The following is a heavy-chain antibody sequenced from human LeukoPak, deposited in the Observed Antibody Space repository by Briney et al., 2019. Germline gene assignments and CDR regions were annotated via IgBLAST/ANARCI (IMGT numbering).Heavy chain of an antibody. D-gene: IGHD3-3*01. Sequence: SETLSLTCTVSGGSISSYYWSWIRQPPGKGVEWIGYIYYSGSTNYTPSLKSRVTISVDTSKNQFSLKLSSVTAADTAVYYCAGKRSYYDFWSGYPYYYYYGMDVWGQGTTVTVSS. V-gene: IGHV4-59*01. CDR3: AGKRSYYDFWSGYPYYYYYGMDV. CDR1: GGSISSYY. CDR2: IYYSGST. J-gene: IGHJ6*02.